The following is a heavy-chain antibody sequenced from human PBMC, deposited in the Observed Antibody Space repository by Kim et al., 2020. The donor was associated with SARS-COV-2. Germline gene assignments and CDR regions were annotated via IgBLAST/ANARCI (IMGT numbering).Heavy chain of an antibody. Sequence: ASVKVSCKASGYTFTSYAMNWVRQAPGQGLEWMGWINTNTGNPTYAQGFTGRFVFSLDTSVSTAYLQISSLKAEDTAVYYCARMYYDFWSGYYRRSDYYYGMDVWGQGTTVTVSS. V-gene: IGHV7-4-1*02. J-gene: IGHJ6*02. CDR1: GYTFTSYA. CDR2: INTNTGNP. CDR3: ARMYYDFWSGYYRRSDYYYGMDV. D-gene: IGHD3-3*01.